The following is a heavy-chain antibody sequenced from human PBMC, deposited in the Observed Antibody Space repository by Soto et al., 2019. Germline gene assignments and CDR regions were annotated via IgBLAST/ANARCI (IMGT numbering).Heavy chain of an antibody. J-gene: IGHJ6*02. D-gene: IGHD3-3*01. V-gene: IGHV3-53*01. CDR3: ARESNRAIFGNYGMDV. CDR1: GFTVSSNC. CDR2: IYRGGSK. Sequence: PGGSLRLSCAASGFTVSSNCMIWVRQAPGKGLEWVSVIYRGGSKYYEHSANRPSNISRDNSKTTLYLPMNSTRAHDTAVYYCARESNRAIFGNYGMDVWGQGTTVTVSS.